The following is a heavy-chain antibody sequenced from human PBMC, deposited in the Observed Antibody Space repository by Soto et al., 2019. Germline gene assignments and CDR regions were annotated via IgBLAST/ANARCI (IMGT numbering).Heavy chain of an antibody. D-gene: IGHD2-15*01. CDR2: INSDGSST. J-gene: IGHJ4*02. CDR1: GFTFSSYW. CDR3: ARDQGYCSGGSCAVSGY. Sequence: EVQLVESGGGLVQPGGSLRLSCAASGFTFSSYWMHWVRQAPGKGLMWVSRINSDGSSTGYADSVMGRFTISRDNAKNALYLQMNSLRAEDTAVYYCARDQGYCSGGSCAVSGYWGQGTLVTVSS. V-gene: IGHV3-74*01.